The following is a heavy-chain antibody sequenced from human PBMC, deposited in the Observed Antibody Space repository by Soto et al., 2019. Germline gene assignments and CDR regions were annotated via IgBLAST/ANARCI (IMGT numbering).Heavy chain of an antibody. Sequence: GASVKVSCKASGGTFSSYAISWVRQAPGQGLEWMGGIIPIFGTANYAQKFQGRVTITADESTSTAYMELSSLRSEDTAVYYCASRTAGAAAGTWELDYWGQGTLVTVSS. CDR3: ASRTAGAAAGTWELDY. D-gene: IGHD6-13*01. CDR1: GGTFSSYA. V-gene: IGHV1-69*13. J-gene: IGHJ4*02. CDR2: IIPIFGTA.